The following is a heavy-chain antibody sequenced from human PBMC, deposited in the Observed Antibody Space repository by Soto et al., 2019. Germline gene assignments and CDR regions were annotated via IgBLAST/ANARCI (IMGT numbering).Heavy chain of an antibody. J-gene: IGHJ6*03. CDR3: VNSRAYLDV. CDR1: GFTFSSYW. CDR2: NNSDGSTT. Sequence: GGSLRLSCAASGFTFSSYWMHWVRQAPGKGLVWVSRNNSDGSTTSYADSVKGRFTISRDNAKNTLYLQMNSLRAEDTAVYYCVNSRAYLDVWGKGTTVTVSS. V-gene: IGHV3-74*01.